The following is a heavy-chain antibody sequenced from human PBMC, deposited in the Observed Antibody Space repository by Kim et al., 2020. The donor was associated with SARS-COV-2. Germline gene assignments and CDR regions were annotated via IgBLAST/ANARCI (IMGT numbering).Heavy chain of an antibody. CDR3: ARGYYGSGDFDY. CDR1: GFTFSSYS. Sequence: GGSLRLSCAASGFTFSSYSMNWVRQAPGKGLEWVSSISSSSSYIYYADSVKGRFTISRDKAKNSLYLQMNSLRAEDTAVYYCARGYYGSGDFDYWGQGTLVTVSS. V-gene: IGHV3-21*01. CDR2: ISSSSSYI. J-gene: IGHJ4*02. D-gene: IGHD3-10*01.